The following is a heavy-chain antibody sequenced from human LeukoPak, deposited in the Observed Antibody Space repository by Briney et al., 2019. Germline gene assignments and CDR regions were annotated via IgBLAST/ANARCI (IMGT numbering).Heavy chain of an antibody. CDR2: ISSSSSYI. V-gene: IGHV3-21*01. CDR3: TSATYYYDSSGYYYVDY. D-gene: IGHD3-22*01. CDR1: GFTFSSYS. Sequence: GGSLRLSCAASGFTFSSYSMNWVRQAPGKGLEWVSSISSSSSYIYYADSVKGRFTISRDNAKNSLYLQMNSLRAEDTAVYYCTSATYYYDSSGYYYVDYWGQGTLVTVSS. J-gene: IGHJ4*02.